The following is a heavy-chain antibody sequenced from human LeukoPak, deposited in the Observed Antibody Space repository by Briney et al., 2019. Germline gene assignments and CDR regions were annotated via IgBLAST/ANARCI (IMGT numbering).Heavy chain of an antibody. CDR3: ARKTVTNWFDP. V-gene: IGHV4-34*01. D-gene: IGHD4-17*01. J-gene: IGHJ5*02. CDR2: IYYSGST. Sequence: SETLSLTCAVYGGSFSGYYWSWIRQPPGKGLEWIGSIYYSGSTYYNPSLKSRVTISVDTSKNQFSLKLSSVTAADTAVYYCARKTVTNWFDPWGQGILVTVSS. CDR1: GGSFSGYY.